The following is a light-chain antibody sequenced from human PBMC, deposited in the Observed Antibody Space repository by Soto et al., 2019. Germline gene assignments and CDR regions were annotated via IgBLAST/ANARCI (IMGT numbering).Light chain of an antibody. CDR2: GAS. CDR1: RSVTNNY. CDR3: QQRSNWPRT. V-gene: IGKV3D-20*02. Sequence: EIVLTQSPGTLSFFPGERATLSCRASRSVTNNYLAWHQQKPGQTPRLLIYGASSRATGIPDRFGGSGSGTDFTLTISSLEPEDFAVYYCQQRSNWPRTFGQGTKVDIK. J-gene: IGKJ1*01.